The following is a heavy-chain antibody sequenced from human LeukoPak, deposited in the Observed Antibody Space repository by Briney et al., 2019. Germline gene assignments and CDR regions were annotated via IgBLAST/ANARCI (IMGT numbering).Heavy chain of an antibody. CDR1: GGSISSSSYY. J-gene: IGHJ4*02. CDR3: ARDEGGNNYNYFDY. V-gene: IGHV4-39*07. CDR2: IYYSGST. D-gene: IGHD5-24*01. Sequence: SETLSLTCTVSGGSISSSSYYWGWVRQPPGEGLEWIGSIYYSGSTYYNPSLKSRVTISVDTSKNQFSLKLSFVTAADTAVYYCARDEGGNNYNYFDYWGQGTLVTVSS.